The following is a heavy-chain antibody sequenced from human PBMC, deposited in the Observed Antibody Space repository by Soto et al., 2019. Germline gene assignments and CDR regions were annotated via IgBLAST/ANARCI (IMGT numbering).Heavy chain of an antibody. J-gene: IGHJ4*02. CDR3: ARSRGGYFDY. Sequence: QVQLQESGPGLVKPSETLSLTCTVSGVSISSYYWSWIRQPPGKGLEWIGYIYYSGSTNYNPSLKSRVTIPGDTSKNQFSRKLSSVTAADTAVYYCARSRGGYFDYWGQGTLVTVSS. V-gene: IGHV4-59*01. CDR2: IYYSGST. D-gene: IGHD3-22*01. CDR1: GVSISSYY.